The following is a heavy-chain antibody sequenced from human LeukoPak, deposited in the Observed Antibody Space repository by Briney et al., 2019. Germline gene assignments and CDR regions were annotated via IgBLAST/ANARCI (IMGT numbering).Heavy chain of an antibody. CDR2: IYYSGST. Sequence: SETLSLTCTVSGGSISSSSYYWGWIRQPPGKGLEWIGYIYYSGSTYYNPSLKSRVTISVDTSKNQFSLKLSSVTAADTAVYYCASSSSWPRGDYWGQGTLVTVSS. CDR1: GGSISSSSYY. J-gene: IGHJ4*02. D-gene: IGHD6-13*01. V-gene: IGHV4-30-4*08. CDR3: ASSSSWPRGDY.